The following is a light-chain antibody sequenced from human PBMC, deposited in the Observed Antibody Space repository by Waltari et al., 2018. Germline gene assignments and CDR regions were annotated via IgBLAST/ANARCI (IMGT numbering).Light chain of an antibody. Sequence: QSALTPPRSVSGSPGQSVTISCTGTSSDVGGYNYVSWYQHNPGKAPKLMVYDVNKGPSGVTDRCAGSKSGNTASRTISGLQAEDEVDFYCCSYAGSYILVFGGGTKLTVL. CDR3: CSYAGSYILV. CDR2: DVN. CDR1: SSDVGGYNY. V-gene: IGLV2-11*01. J-gene: IGLJ2*01.